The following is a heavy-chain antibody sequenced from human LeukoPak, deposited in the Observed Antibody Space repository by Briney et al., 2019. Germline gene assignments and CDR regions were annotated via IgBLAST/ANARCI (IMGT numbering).Heavy chain of an antibody. CDR2: IYYTGST. D-gene: IGHD5-18*01. J-gene: IGHJ4*02. Sequence: SETLSLTCSVSRGSISSGSYYWSWIRQPPGKGLEWIASIYYTGSTYYNPSLKSRVAISEDKSKNQFSLRLSSVTAADTAVYYCARHGHSYGYVDYWGQGTLVTVSS. CDR3: ARHGHSYGYVDY. V-gene: IGHV4-39*01. CDR1: RGSISSGSYY.